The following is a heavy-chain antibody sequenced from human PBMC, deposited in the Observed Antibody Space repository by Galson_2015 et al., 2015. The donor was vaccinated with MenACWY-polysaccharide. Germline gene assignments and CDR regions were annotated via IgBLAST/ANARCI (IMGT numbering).Heavy chain of an antibody. CDR3: ARVTSVIRGVISN. Sequence: QVQLQESGPGLVKPSETLSLTCTVSGDSINAYYLSWIRQPPGKGLEWIGYIYKSGSTNYNPSLESRVTISVDTSKNQFSLKLNSVTAADTAVYYCARVTSVIRGVISNWGQGTLVTVS. CDR1: GDSINAYY. J-gene: IGHJ4*02. CDR2: IYKSGST. V-gene: IGHV4-59*01. D-gene: IGHD3-10*01.